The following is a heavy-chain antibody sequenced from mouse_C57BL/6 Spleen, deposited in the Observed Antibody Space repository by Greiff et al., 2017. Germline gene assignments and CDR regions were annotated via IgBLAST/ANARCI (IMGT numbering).Heavy chain of an antibody. V-gene: IGHV1-26*01. CDR2: INPNNGGT. Sequence: EVQLQQSGPELVKPGASVKISCKASGYTFTDYYMNWVKQSHGKSLEWIGDINPNNGGTSYNQKFKGKATLTVDKSSSTAYMELRSLTSEDSAVYYCARGGWLLRYFDVGGTGTTVTVSS. CDR1: GYTFTDYY. J-gene: IGHJ1*03. D-gene: IGHD2-3*01. CDR3: ARGGWLLRYFDV.